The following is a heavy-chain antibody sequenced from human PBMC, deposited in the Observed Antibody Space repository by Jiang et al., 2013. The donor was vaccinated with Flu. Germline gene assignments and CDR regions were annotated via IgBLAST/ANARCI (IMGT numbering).Heavy chain of an antibody. J-gene: IGHJ3*02. CDR3: ARDRYINGDDPEIAQEGAFDI. CDR2: INPNSGGT. Sequence: SGAEVKKPGASVKVSCKASGYTFTGYYMHWVRQAPGQGLEWMGWINPNSGGTNYAQKFQGWVTMTRDTSISTAYMELSRLRSDDTAVYYCARDRYINGDDPEIAQEGAFDIWGQGTMVTVSS. V-gene: IGHV1-2*04. D-gene: IGHD3-16*02. CDR1: GYTFTGYY.